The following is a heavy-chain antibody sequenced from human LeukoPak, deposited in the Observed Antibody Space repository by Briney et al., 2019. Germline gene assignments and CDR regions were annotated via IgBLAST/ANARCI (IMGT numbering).Heavy chain of an antibody. D-gene: IGHD6-13*01. V-gene: IGHV3-23*01. CDR3: AKDPYPAGGVY. CDR2: ISGSGGTT. Sequence: GGSLRLSCAASGFIFSRYGMSWVRQAPGKGLEWVSAISGSGGTTYYADSVKGRFTISRDNSKNTLYLQMNSLRAEDTAVYYCAKDPYPAGGVYWGQGTLVTVSS. CDR1: GFIFSRYG. J-gene: IGHJ4*02.